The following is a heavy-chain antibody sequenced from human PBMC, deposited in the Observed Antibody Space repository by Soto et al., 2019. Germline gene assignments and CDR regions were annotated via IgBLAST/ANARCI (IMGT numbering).Heavy chain of an antibody. J-gene: IGHJ4*02. CDR3: ALTTSTVTSY. D-gene: IGHD4-17*01. Sequence: QITLKESGPTLVKPTQTLTLTCTFSGFSLSTSGVGVGWIRQPPGKALEWLGLIYWDDDKRYSPSLQSRLTITKDTSKNQVVLTVTNMDPVDTATYYCALTTSTVTSYWGQGTLVTVSS. V-gene: IGHV2-5*02. CDR1: GFSLSTSGVG. CDR2: IYWDDDK.